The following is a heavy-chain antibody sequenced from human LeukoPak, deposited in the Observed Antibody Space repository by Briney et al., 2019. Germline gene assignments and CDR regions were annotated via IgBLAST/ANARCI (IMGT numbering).Heavy chain of an antibody. V-gene: IGHV5-51*01. CDR3: ARQRRSSGWPNDY. CDR2: IYPDDSDT. J-gene: IGHJ4*02. Sequence: GESLKISCKGSGYSFTSYWIAWVRQMPGKGLEWMEIIYPDDSDTRYSPSFQGQVTITADKSISTAYLQWSSLKASDNAMYYCARQRRSSGWPNDYWGQGTLVTVSS. CDR1: GYSFTSYW. D-gene: IGHD6-19*01.